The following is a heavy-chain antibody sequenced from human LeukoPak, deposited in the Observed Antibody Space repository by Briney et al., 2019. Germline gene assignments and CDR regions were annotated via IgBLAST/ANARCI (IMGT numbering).Heavy chain of an antibody. V-gene: IGHV3-23*01. D-gene: IGHD4-17*01. CDR3: AKGRFYGPTAGSFDI. J-gene: IGHJ3*02. CDR2: ISGSGGGT. CDR1: GFTFSSYS. Sequence: GGSLRLSCAASGFTFSSYSMNWVRQAPGKGLEWVSAISGSGGGTYYADSVKGRFTISRDNSKNTLNLQMNSLRAEDTAVYYCAKGRFYGPTAGSFDIWGQGTMVTVSP.